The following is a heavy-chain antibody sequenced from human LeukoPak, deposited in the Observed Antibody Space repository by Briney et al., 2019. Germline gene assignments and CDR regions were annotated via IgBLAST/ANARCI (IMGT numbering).Heavy chain of an antibody. CDR1: GFTFTTYW. Sequence: PGGSLRLSCAGSGFTFTTYWMRWVRQTPGKALEWVANIKQDGSDKYYVDSVKGRFTISRDNAKNSLYLQMNSLRAEDTAVYYCARVEFGAPYVYLDYWGPRTLVTVSS. J-gene: IGHJ4*02. V-gene: IGHV3-7*01. CDR3: ARVEFGAPYVYLDY. D-gene: IGHD3-16*01. CDR2: IKQDGSDK.